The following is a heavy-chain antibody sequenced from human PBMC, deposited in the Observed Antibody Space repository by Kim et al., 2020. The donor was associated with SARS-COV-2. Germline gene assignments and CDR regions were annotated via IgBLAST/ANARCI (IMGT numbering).Heavy chain of an antibody. CDR3: ARAPNPDYGGNHHPFDY. D-gene: IGHD4-17*01. Sequence: SRVTMSVDTSKNQFSLKLSSVTAADTALYYCARAPNPDYGGNHHPFDYWGQGTLVTVSS. V-gene: IGHV4-4*06. J-gene: IGHJ4*02.